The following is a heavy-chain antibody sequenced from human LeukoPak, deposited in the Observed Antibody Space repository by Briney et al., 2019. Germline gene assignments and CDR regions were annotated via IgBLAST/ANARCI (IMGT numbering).Heavy chain of an antibody. CDR1: GGSISIYY. CDR2: IYSSGST. V-gene: IGHV4-4*07. CDR3: AKEVNGWFEKGD. D-gene: IGHD6-19*01. J-gene: IGHJ4*02. Sequence: SETLSLTCTVSGGSISIYYWSWIRQPAGKGLEWIGRIYSSGSTNYNPSLKSRVTMSIDTSKSQFSLKLNSVTAADAAVYYCAKEVNGWFEKGDWRQGTLVTVSS.